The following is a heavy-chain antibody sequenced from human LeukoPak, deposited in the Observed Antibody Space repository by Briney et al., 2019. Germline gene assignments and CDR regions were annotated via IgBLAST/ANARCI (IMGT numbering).Heavy chain of an antibody. V-gene: IGHV3-49*04. CDR1: GFTFGDDA. J-gene: IGHJ4*02. CDR3: TTGSSRPTN. Sequence: GGSLRLSCTASGFTFGDDAMSWVRQAPGKGLEWVGFIRSKAYGGTTEYAASVKGRFTISRDDSKSIAHLQINSLKTHDTAVSSCTTGSSRPTNWGKGTLVTVS. D-gene: IGHD6-13*01. CDR2: IRSKAYGGTT.